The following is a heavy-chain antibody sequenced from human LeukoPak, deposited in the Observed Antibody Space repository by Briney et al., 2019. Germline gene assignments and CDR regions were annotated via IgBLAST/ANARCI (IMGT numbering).Heavy chain of an antibody. Sequence: GGSLRLSCAASGFTFSSYAMSWVRQAPGKGLEWVSAISGSGGSTYYADSVKGRFTISRDNSKNTLYLQMNSLGAEVTAVYYCAKDPRGQWLIKYYYDSSGYEVDYWGQGTLVTVSS. D-gene: IGHD3-22*01. CDR1: GFTFSSYA. CDR2: ISGSGGST. V-gene: IGHV3-23*01. CDR3: AKDPRGQWLIKYYYDSSGYEVDY. J-gene: IGHJ4*02.